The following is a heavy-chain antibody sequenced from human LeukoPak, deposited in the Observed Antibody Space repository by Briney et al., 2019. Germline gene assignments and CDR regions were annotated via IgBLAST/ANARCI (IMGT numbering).Heavy chain of an antibody. CDR3: ARVGVRLFGTDYYYMDV. Sequence: GGSLRLSCAASGFTFSSYSMNWVRQAPGKGLEWVAVISYDGSNKYYADSVKGRFTISRDNSKNTLYLQMNSLRAEDTAVYYCARVGVRLFGTDYYYMDVWGKGTTVTVSS. CDR2: ISYDGSNK. J-gene: IGHJ6*03. V-gene: IGHV3-30*03. CDR1: GFTFSSYS. D-gene: IGHD5-12*01.